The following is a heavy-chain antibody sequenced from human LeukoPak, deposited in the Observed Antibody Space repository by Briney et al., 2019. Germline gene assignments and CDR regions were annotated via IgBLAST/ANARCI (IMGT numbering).Heavy chain of an antibody. CDR1: GGSISSHY. CDR2: IYYSGST. D-gene: IGHD3-3*01. V-gene: IGHV4-59*11. CDR3: ARARVGGFLEWLPRYYYYMDV. J-gene: IGHJ6*03. Sequence: PSETLSLTCTVSGGSISSHYWSWIRQPPGKGLEWIGYIYYSGSTNYDPSLKSRVTISVDTSKNQFSLKLSSVTAADTAVYYCARARVGGFLEWLPRYYYYMDVWGKGTTVTVSS.